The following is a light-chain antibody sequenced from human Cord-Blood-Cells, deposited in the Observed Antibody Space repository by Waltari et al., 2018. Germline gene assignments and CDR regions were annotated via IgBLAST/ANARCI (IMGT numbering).Light chain of an antibody. CDR1: SSNIGAGYD. V-gene: IGLV1-40*01. Sequence: QSVLTQPPSVSGAPGQRVTIPCTGSSSNIGAGYDVNWYQQLPGTAPKLLIYGNSNRPSGVPDRFSGSKSGTSASLAITGLQAEDEADYYCQSYDSSLSGYVFGTGTKVTVL. J-gene: IGLJ1*01. CDR2: GNS. CDR3: QSYDSSLSGYV.